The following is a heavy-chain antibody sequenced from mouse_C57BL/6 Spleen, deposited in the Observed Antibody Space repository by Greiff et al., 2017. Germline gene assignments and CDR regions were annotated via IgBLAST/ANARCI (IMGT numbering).Heavy chain of an antibody. CDR3: ARGVVADAMDY. Sequence: VQLQQSGAELVKPGASVKFSCTASGFNIKDYYMHWVQQRTEQGLEWIGRIDPEDGETKYAPNFHGKATITADTSSNTDVLQLSSVTSEDTAVDYGARGVVADAMDYWGQGTSVTVSS. V-gene: IGHV14-2*01. CDR1: GFNIKDYY. CDR2: IDPEDGET. D-gene: IGHD1-1*01. J-gene: IGHJ4*01.